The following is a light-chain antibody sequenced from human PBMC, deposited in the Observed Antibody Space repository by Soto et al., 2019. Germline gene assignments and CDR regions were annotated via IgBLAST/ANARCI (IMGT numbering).Light chain of an antibody. CDR2: GAS. CDR3: QHYNWSLTWT. V-gene: IGKV3-20*01. Sequence: EIVLTQSPCTLSFSPWERSTLSCRASLPVSSSFLAWYQQKRGQAPRLLIYGASTRATGVPDRFSGSGSGTDFTLTISELEPEDFAVYYCQHYNWSLTWTFGPGTKVDIK. CDR1: LPVSSSF. J-gene: IGKJ1*01.